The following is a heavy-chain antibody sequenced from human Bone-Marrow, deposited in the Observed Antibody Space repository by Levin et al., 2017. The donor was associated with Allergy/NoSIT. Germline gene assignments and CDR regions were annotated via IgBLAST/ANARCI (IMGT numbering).Heavy chain of an antibody. CDR2: INHSGGT. CDR1: GGSFSGYY. D-gene: IGHD3-22*01. V-gene: IGHV4-34*01. J-gene: IGHJ2*01. CDR3: ARDKSSDGVTPEWYFDR. Sequence: SETLSLTCAVSGGSFSGYYWSWIRQTPGKGLEWIGEINHSGGTTYNPSLKSRVTISVDTSKNQFSLNLRSVTAADTAVYYCARDKSSDGVTPEWYFDRWGRGTLVTVSS.